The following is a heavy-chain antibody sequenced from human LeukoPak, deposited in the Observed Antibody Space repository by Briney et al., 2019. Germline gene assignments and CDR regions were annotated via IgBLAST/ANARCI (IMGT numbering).Heavy chain of an antibody. J-gene: IGHJ4*02. Sequence: GASLRLSCAVSGFTFSSYWMSWVRQAPGKGLEWVANIKQDGSEKYYVDSVKGRFTISRDNAKNSLYLQMNSLRAEDTAVYYCARAYYDFWSGYYPLVYFDYWGQGTLVTVSS. V-gene: IGHV3-7*01. D-gene: IGHD3-3*01. CDR3: ARAYYDFWSGYYPLVYFDY. CDR2: IKQDGSEK. CDR1: GFTFSSYW.